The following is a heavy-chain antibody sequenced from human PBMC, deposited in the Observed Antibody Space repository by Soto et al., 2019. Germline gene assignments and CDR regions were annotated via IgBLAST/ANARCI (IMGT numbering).Heavy chain of an antibody. V-gene: IGHV6-1*01. CDR2: TYYRSNWRH. D-gene: IGHD6-19*01. Sequence: SPTLSLTCAISGDSVSSNTAAWNWIRSSPSRGLEWLGRTYYRSNWRHDYAVSVRSRITVNPDTSKNHFSLQLNSVTPDDTAVYYCARGVAGSGFALWGQGTPVTVSA. CDR3: ARGVAGSGFAL. J-gene: IGHJ4*02. CDR1: GDSVSSNTAA.